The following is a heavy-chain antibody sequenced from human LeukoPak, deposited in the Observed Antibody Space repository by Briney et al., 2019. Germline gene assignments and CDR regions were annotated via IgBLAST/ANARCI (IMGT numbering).Heavy chain of an antibody. Sequence: GSVKVSCKVSGYTLTELSMHWVGQAPGKGGEWRGGFDPEDGETIYAQKFQGGVTMTEDTSTDTAYMELSSLRSEDTAVYYCATGVAAGGSLTGWGQGTLVTVSS. CDR3: ATGVAAGGSLTG. CDR2: FDPEDGET. CDR1: GYTLTELS. V-gene: IGHV1-24*01. D-gene: IGHD6-13*01. J-gene: IGHJ4*02.